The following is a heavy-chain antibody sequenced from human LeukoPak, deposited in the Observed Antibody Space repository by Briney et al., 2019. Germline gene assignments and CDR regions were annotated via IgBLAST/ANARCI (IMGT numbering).Heavy chain of an antibody. D-gene: IGHD6-13*01. CDR2: IFYSGSP. Sequence: PSETLSLICTVSGGSISSYYWSWIRQPPGKGLEWIGNIFYSGSPNYNPSLKSRVTTSFDTSKNQFSLKLSFVTAADTAVYYCARVGHIVAAGTYDYWGQGTLVTVSS. V-gene: IGHV4-59*12. CDR1: GGSISSYY. CDR3: ARVGHIVAAGTYDY. J-gene: IGHJ4*02.